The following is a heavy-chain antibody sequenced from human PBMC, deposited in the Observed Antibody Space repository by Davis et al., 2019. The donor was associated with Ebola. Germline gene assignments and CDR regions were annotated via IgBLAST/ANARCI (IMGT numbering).Heavy chain of an antibody. CDR1: GGSFSGYY. J-gene: IGHJ4*02. Sequence: PSETLPLTCAVHGGSFSGYYWGFVRQPPGKGLEWIGNIYYSGSTKYNPSLQGRVTMSIDTPRDQFALRLHSVTAADTAVYYCARIRGTGDRRGEDHWGQGILVTVSP. D-gene: IGHD7-27*01. V-gene: IGHV4-34*01. CDR2: IYYSGST. CDR3: ARIRGTGDRRGEDH.